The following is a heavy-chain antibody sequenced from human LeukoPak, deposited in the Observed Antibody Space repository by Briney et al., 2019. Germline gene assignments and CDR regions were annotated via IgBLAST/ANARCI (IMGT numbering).Heavy chain of an antibody. CDR2: VKSRTDGGTI. CDR1: GFTFSNAW. J-gene: IGHJ4*02. V-gene: IGHV3-15*01. Sequence: GGSLRLSCAASGFTFSNAWMNWVRQAPGKGLECVVRVKSRTDGGTIDYAAPVKGIFTISRDDSKNTVYLQMNSLKTEDTAVYYCTTNGNDYWGQGTLVTVSS. CDR3: TTNGNDY.